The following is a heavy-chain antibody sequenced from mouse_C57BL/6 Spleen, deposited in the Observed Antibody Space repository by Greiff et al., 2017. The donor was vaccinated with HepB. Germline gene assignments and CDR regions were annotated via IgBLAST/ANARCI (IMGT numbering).Heavy chain of an antibody. CDR2: IWTGGGT. Sequence: VHLVESGPGLVAPSQSLSITCTVSGFSLTSYAISWVRQPPGKGLEWLGVIWTGGGTNYNSALKSRLSISKDNSKSQVFLKMNSLQTDDTARYYCARISGSSYNWYFDVWGTGTTVTVSS. CDR3: ARISGSSYNWYFDV. J-gene: IGHJ1*03. D-gene: IGHD1-1*01. V-gene: IGHV2-9-1*01. CDR1: GFSLTSYA.